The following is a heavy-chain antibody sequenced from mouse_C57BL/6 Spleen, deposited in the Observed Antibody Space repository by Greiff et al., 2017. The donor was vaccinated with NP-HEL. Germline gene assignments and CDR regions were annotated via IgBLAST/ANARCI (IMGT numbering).Heavy chain of an antibody. Sequence: QVQLQQSGTELVKPGASVKLSCKASGYTFTSYWMHWVKQRPGQGLEWIGNINPSNGGTNYNEKFKSKATLTVDKSSSTAYMQLSSLTSEDSAVYYCARSDSSGRDYFDYWGQGTTLTVSS. CDR2: INPSNGGT. V-gene: IGHV1-53*01. CDR1: GYTFTSYW. D-gene: IGHD3-2*02. CDR3: ARSDSSGRDYFDY. J-gene: IGHJ2*01.